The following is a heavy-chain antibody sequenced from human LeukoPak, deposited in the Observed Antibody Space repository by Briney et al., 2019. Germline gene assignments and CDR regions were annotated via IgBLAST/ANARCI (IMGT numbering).Heavy chain of an antibody. D-gene: IGHD3-22*01. J-gene: IGHJ3*02. CDR2: IGTAGDT. V-gene: IGHV3-13*01. CDR1: GFTFSSYE. Sequence: GGSLRLSCAAPGFTFSSYEMHWVRQATGKGLEWVSAIGTAGDTYYPGSVKGRFTISRENAKNSLYLQMNSLRAGDTAVYYCARGHYYDSSGSPKDAFDIWGQGTMVTVSS. CDR3: ARGHYYDSSGSPKDAFDI.